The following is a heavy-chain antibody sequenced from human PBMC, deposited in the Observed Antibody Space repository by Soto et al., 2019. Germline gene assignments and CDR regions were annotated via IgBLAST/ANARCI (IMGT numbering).Heavy chain of an antibody. J-gene: IGHJ5*02. CDR2: ISAYNGNT. D-gene: IGHD6-13*01. CDR1: GYTFTSYD. V-gene: IGHV1-18*01. Sequence: GSVKVSCKASGYTFTSYDINWVRQAPGQGLEWMGWISAYNGNTNYAQKLQGRVTMTTDTSTSTAYMELRSLRSDDTAVYYCARVAAAGTWFDPWGQGTLVTVSS. CDR3: ARVAAAGTWFDP.